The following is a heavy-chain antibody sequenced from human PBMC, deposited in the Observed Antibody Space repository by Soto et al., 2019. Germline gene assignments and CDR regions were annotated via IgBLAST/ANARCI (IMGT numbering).Heavy chain of an antibody. CDR1: GFTFSSYS. V-gene: IGHV3-21*01. CDR3: ARDSKYSSGWYQSPEDWYFDL. D-gene: IGHD6-19*01. CDR2: ISSSSSYI. Sequence: GGSLRLSCAASGFTFSSYSMNWVRQAPGKGLEWVSSISSSSSYIYYADSVKGRFTISRDNAKNSLYLQMNSLRAEDTAVYYCARDSKYSSGWYQSPEDWYFDLWGRGTLVTVSS. J-gene: IGHJ2*01.